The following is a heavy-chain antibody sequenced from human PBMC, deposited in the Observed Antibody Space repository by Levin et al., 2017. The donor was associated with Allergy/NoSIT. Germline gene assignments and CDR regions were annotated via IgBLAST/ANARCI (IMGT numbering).Heavy chain of an antibody. CDR3: ARDSPDLVDI. V-gene: IGHV3-74*01. Sequence: SLLLSFSSSFFLFLFSFLPFFRPCPGSFLFFVSLLIISGKKISYADSVKGRFTISRDNAKSTLYLQMNSLRAEDTALYYCARDSPDLVDIWGQGTMVTVS. J-gene: IGHJ3*02. CDR1: FFLFLFSF. CDR2: LIISGKKI. D-gene: IGHD1-14*01.